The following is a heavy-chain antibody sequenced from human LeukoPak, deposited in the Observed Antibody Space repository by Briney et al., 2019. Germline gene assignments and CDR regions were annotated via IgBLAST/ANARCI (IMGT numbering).Heavy chain of an antibody. CDR3: ARDLRTDSSFSPFDY. CDR1: GITFSSYG. Sequence: PGGSLRLSCAASGITFSSYGMSWVRQAPGKGLEWVSSISSTGGTTYYADSVKGRFTISRDNGKNSLYLQMNSLRAEDTAVYYCARDLRTDSSFSPFDYWGQGTLVTVSS. J-gene: IGHJ4*02. D-gene: IGHD3/OR15-3a*01. V-gene: IGHV3-23*01. CDR2: ISSTGGTT.